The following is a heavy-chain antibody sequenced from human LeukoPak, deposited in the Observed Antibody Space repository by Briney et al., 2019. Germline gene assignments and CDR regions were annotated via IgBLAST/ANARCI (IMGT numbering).Heavy chain of an antibody. CDR2: ISGSNNSR. J-gene: IGHJ4*02. V-gene: IGHV3-48*02. D-gene: IGHD5-12*01. Sequence: PGGSLRLSCAASGFTFSSYSMNWVRDAPGKGLEWVSYISGSNNSRYFEDAVKGRFTISRDNARNSLYLQMNRLRDEDTAVYYCARVRRGYSFGLLDYWGQGTLVTVSS. CDR1: GFTFSSYS. CDR3: ARVRRGYSFGLLDY.